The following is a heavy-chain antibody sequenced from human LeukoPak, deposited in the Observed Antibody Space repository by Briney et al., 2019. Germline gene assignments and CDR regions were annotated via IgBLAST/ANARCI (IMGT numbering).Heavy chain of an antibody. Sequence: GGSLRLSCAASGFTFSSTSMNSVRQAPGKGLEWASSISSSSSNIYYADSVKGRFTISRDNAKNSLYMQMNSLRAEDTAVYYCARVRDFWGGYSDDYWGQGTLVTVSS. CDR3: ARVRDFWGGYSDDY. J-gene: IGHJ4*02. D-gene: IGHD3-3*01. V-gene: IGHV3-21*01. CDR2: ISSSSSNI. CDR1: GFTFSSTS.